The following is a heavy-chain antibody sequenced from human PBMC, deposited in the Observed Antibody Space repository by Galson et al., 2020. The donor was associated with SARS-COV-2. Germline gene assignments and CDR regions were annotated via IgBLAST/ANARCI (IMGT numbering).Heavy chain of an antibody. CDR2: FDPEDGET. Sequence: ASVKVSCKASGYTLTELSMHWVRQAPGKGLEWMGGFDPEDGETIYAQKFQGRVTMTEDTSTDTAYMELSSLRSEDTAVYYCATATIFGVLNWFDPWGQGTLVTVSS. CDR3: ATATIFGVLNWFDP. J-gene: IGHJ5*02. D-gene: IGHD3-3*01. CDR1: GYTLTELS. V-gene: IGHV1-24*01.